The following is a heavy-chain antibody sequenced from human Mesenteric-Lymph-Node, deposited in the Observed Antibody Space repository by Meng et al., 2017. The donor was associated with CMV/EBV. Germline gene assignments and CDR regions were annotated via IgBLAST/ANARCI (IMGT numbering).Heavy chain of an antibody. CDR2: IYYSGST. J-gene: IGHJ4*02. CDR1: GGSISSYY. D-gene: IGHD5-24*01. Sequence: SETLSLTCNVSGGSISSYYWSWIRQPPGKGLEWIGYIYYSGSTNYNPSLKSRVTISVDTSKNQFSLKLSSVTAADTAVYYCARGKRWLQQTFDYWGQGTLVTVSS. CDR3: ARGKRWLQQTFDY. V-gene: IGHV4-59*01.